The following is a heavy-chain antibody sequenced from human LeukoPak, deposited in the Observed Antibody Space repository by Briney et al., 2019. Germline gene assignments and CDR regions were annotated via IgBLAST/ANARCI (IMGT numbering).Heavy chain of an antibody. CDR3: ARDLLSGWGS. V-gene: IGHV3-30*02. J-gene: IGHJ4*02. Sequence: PGGSLRLSCAASGFTFSAYGMHWVRQAPVKGLEWVAFIRYDGSNKYYPDSVRGRFTISRDNAKNTLYLQMNSLRAEDTAVYYCARDLLSGWGSWGQGTLVTVSS. CDR2: IRYDGSNK. D-gene: IGHD6-19*01. CDR1: GFTFSAYG.